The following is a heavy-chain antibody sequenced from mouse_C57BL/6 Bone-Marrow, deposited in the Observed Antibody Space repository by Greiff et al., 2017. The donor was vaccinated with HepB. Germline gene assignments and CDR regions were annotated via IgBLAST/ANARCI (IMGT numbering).Heavy chain of an antibody. CDR3: TTGWAWFAY. CDR1: GFNIKDDY. V-gene: IGHV14-4*01. Sequence: EVQLQQSGAELVRPGASVKLSCTASGFNIKDDYMHWVKQRPEQGLEWIGWIDPENGDTEYASKFQGKATITADTSSNTAYLQLSSLISEDTAVYYCTTGWAWFAYWGQGTLVTVSA. J-gene: IGHJ3*01. D-gene: IGHD3-3*01. CDR2: IDPENGDT.